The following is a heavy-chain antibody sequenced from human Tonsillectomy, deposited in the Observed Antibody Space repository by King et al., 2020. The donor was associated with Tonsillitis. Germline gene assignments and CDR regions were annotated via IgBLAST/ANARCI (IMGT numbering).Heavy chain of an antibody. V-gene: IGHV3-33*05. Sequence: QLVQSGGGVVQPGRSLRLSCAASGLTFSTFGMHWVRQAPGKGLEWVAVISNDGSNKYYADSVKGRFTISRDNSKNTLYLQMNSLRAEDTAVYYCAREDILTGRYFDYWGQGTLVTVSS. J-gene: IGHJ4*02. CDR1: GLTFSTFG. CDR2: ISNDGSNK. CDR3: AREDILTGRYFDY. D-gene: IGHD3-9*01.